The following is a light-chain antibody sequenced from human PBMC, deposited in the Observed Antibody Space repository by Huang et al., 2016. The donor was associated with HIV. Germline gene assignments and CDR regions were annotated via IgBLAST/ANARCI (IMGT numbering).Light chain of an antibody. CDR3: QQYGSSPFT. CDR1: QSVSSSY. Sequence: EIVLTQSPGTLSLSPGERATLSCRASQSVSSSYLAWYQQKPGRAPRLLIYGASSRATGIPDRFRGSGSGTDFTLTISRLEPEDFAVYYCQQYGSSPFTFGPGTKVDIK. CDR2: GAS. V-gene: IGKV3-20*01. J-gene: IGKJ3*01.